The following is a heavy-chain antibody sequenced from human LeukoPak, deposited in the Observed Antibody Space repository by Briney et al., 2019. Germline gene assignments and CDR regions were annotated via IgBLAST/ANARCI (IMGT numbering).Heavy chain of an antibody. J-gene: IGHJ3*02. CDR1: GFTFSSYE. CDR2: ISSSSTII. CDR3: GASRQYVGAFDI. D-gene: IGHD3-16*01. Sequence: GGSLRLSCAASGFTFSSYELYWVRQAPGQGLEWISYISSSSTIIKYADSVRGRFTISRDDARESLYLQMSSLRADDTAIYYCGASRQYVGAFDIWGQGTLVTVSS. V-gene: IGHV3-48*03.